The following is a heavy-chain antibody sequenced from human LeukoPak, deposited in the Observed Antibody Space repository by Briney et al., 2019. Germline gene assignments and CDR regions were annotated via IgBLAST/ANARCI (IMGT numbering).Heavy chain of an antibody. CDR2: ISSSSSYI. CDR1: GFTFSSYS. Sequence: GGSLRLSCAASGFTFSSYSMNWVRQAPGKGLEWVSSISSSSSYIYYADSVKGRFTISRDNAKNSLYLQMNSLTAEDTAVYYCAKVRRAYRSFVGSSFDYWGQGTLVTVSS. D-gene: IGHD3-16*01. J-gene: IGHJ4*02. CDR3: AKVRRAYRSFVGSSFDY. V-gene: IGHV3-21*04.